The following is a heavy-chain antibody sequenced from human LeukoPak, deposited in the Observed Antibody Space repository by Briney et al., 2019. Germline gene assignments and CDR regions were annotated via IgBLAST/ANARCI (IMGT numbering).Heavy chain of an antibody. D-gene: IGHD6-13*01. CDR1: GFIFSSYA. J-gene: IGHJ4*02. Sequence: GGSLRLSCAASGFIFSSYAMHWVRQAPGKGLEWVAVLSYDGYDGVNKYYTDSVKGRFTISRDNSKNTLYLQMNSLRAEDTAVYYCAKDWRSSWYLWGQGTLVTVSS. CDR2: LSYDGYDGVNK. V-gene: IGHV3-30*04. CDR3: AKDWRSSWYL.